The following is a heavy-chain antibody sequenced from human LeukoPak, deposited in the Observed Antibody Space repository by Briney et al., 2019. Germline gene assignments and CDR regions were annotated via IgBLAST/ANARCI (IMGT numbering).Heavy chain of an antibody. Sequence: GGSLCLPRAASGFTFDSYAMSWVRQAPGKGLEWVSSISGSDGNTYYADSVKGRFTISRDNSRNLLFLQMNSLRAGDTAVYYCARGLWLSLNYFDYWGQGALVTVSS. J-gene: IGHJ4*02. V-gene: IGHV3-23*01. CDR1: GFTFDSYA. D-gene: IGHD3-16*01. CDR3: ARGLWLSLNYFDY. CDR2: ISGSDGNT.